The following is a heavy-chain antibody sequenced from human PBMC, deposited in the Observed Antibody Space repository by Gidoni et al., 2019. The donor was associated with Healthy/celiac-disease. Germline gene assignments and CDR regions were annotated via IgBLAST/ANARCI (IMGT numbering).Heavy chain of an antibody. CDR2: ISGSGGST. J-gene: IGHJ4*02. V-gene: IGHV3-23*01. D-gene: IGHD2-2*01. CDR1: GFTFSSYA. Sequence: EVQLLEPGGGLVQPGGSLRLSCAASGFTFSSYARSWVRQAPGKGLEWVSAISGSGGSTYYADSVKGRFTISGDNTKNTLYLQMNSLGAEDTAVYYCAKGTSSSTSVDYWGQGTLVTVSS. CDR3: AKGTSSSTSVDY.